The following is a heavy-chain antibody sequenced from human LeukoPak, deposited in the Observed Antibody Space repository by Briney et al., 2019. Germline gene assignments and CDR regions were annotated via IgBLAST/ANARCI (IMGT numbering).Heavy chain of an antibody. CDR2: ISAGNGNT. Sequence: EASVKVSCKASGYTFTSYAIHWVRPAPGQRLEWMGWISAGNGNTKYSQNFQGRVTFISNTSATTAFMELSSLRSEDAAVYYCARDSGSGSNDYWGQGTLVTVSS. J-gene: IGHJ4*02. V-gene: IGHV1-3*01. D-gene: IGHD1-26*01. CDR1: GYTFTSYA. CDR3: ARDSGSGSNDY.